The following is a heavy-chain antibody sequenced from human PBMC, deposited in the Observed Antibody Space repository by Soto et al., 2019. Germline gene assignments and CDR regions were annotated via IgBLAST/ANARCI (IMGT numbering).Heavy chain of an antibody. CDR3: ARGGVDY. V-gene: IGHV3-7*05. CDR2: IKQDGSEK. Sequence: EVQLVESGGGLVQPGGSLRLSCAASGFTFSNYWMTWVRQAPGKGLEWVANIKQDGSEKYYVDSVKGRFTISRDNAKNSLYLQMISLRAEDTAVYYCARGGVDYWGQGTLVTVSS. CDR1: GFTFSNYW. J-gene: IGHJ4*02.